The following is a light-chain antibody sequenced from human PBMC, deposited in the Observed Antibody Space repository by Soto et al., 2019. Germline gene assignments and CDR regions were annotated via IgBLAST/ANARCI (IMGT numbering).Light chain of an antibody. CDR1: ISNIGSNT. J-gene: IGLJ2*01. V-gene: IGLV1-44*01. CDR3: AAWDVSLNGVV. Sequence: SVLTQPPSASGTPGQRVTISCSGGISNIGSNTVNWYQQLPGAAPKLLISTNNLRPSGVTDRFSGAKSGTSASLAISGLQSEDEAHYYCAAWDVSLNGVVFGGGTK. CDR2: TNN.